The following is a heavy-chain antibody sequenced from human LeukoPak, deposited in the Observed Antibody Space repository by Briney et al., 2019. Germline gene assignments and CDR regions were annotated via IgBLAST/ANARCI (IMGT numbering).Heavy chain of an antibody. J-gene: IGHJ5*02. CDR1: GGSIRSSDYY. CDR2: IFFSGST. V-gene: IGHV4-39*07. CDR3: ARGRSHYHHSSGRRWFDH. D-gene: IGHD3-22*01. Sequence: SETLSLTCTVSGGSIRSSDYYWGWLRQPPGRGLEWIGSIFFSGSTYYNPSLKSRVTVSVDTSTNQFSLKLSSVTSADTAVYYCARGRSHYHHSSGRRWFDHWGQGTLVTVSS.